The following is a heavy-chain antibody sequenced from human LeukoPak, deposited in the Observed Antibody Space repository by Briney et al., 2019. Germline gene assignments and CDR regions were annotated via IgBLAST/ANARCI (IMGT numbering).Heavy chain of an antibody. CDR1: GFTFSSYA. CDR2: ISGSGEST. V-gene: IGHV3-23*01. CDR3: AKGRVGGLTIVDY. J-gene: IGHJ4*02. D-gene: IGHD3-16*01. Sequence: GGSLRLSCAASGFTFSSYAVTWVRQAPGKGLEWVSTISGSGESTLYADSVKGRFTISRDNTKNTLYLQMNSLRAEDTAVYYCAKGRVGGLTIVDYWGQGTLVTVSS.